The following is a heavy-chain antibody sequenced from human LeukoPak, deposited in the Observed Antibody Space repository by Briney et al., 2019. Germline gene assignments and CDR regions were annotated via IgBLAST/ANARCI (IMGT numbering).Heavy chain of an antibody. D-gene: IGHD2-2*01. CDR1: GGSISSSRDY. J-gene: IGHJ4*02. V-gene: IGHV4-39*07. CDR3: ARMYCSSTSCPFYFDY. CDR2: IYYSGST. Sequence: SETLSLTCTVAGGSISSSRDYWGWIREPPGKGQEWIGSIYYSGSTYYNPSLKSRVTISVDTSKNQFSLKLSSVTAADTAVYYCARMYCSSTSCPFYFDYWGQGTLVTVSS.